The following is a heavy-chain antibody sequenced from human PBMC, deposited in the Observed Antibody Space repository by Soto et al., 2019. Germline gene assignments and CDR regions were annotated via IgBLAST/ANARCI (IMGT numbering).Heavy chain of an antibody. CDR1: GFTFSSYG. V-gene: IGHV3-33*01. CDR2: IWYDGSNK. D-gene: IGHD2-2*02. CDR3: ALGGLYEDSYYYGMEV. J-gene: IGHJ6*02. Sequence: QVQLVESGGGVVQPGRSLRLSCAASGFTFSSYGMHWVRQAPGKGLEWVAVIWYDGSNKYYADSVKGRFTISRDNSKNTLYLQMNSLRAEDTAVYYCALGGLYEDSYYYGMEVWGQGTTVTVSS.